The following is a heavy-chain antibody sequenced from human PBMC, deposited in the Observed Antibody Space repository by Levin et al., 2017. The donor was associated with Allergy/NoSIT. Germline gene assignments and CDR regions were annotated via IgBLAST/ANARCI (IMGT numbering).Heavy chain of an antibody. D-gene: IGHD5-24*01. CDR3: ARGLELARRSDAFDS. CDR1: GGSISSGGYS. V-gene: IGHV4-30-2*01. CDR2: IYHSGST. J-gene: IGHJ3*02. Sequence: SETLSLTCAVSGGSISSGGYSWSWIRQPPGKGLEWIGYIYHSGSTYYNPSLKSRVTISVDRSKNQFSLKLSSVTAADTAVYYCARGLELARRSDAFDSWGQGTMVTVSS.